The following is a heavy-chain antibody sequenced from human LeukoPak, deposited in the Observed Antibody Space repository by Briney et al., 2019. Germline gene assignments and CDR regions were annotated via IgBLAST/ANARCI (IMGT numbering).Heavy chain of an antibody. V-gene: IGHV3-23*01. J-gene: IGHJ4*02. CDR2: ISRTTGTT. CDR1: GITLSNYG. Sequence: GGSLRLSCAVSGITLSNYGMSWVRQAPGKGLEWVSTISRTTGTTYYADSVKGRFTISRDNSKNTVSLQVNSLRAEDTAVYYCAKGSHFANCGQGTLVTVSS. CDR3: AKGSHFAN.